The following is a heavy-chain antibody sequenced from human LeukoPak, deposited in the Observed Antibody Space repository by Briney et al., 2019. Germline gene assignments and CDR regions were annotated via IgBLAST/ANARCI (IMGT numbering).Heavy chain of an antibody. CDR3: AREGRLRSPLSFDY. D-gene: IGHD2/OR15-2a*01. J-gene: IGHJ4*02. CDR2: INSDGSST. CDR1: GFTFSSYW. Sequence: GGSLGLSCAASGFTFSSYWMHWVRQAPGKGLVWVSRINSDGSSTSYADSVKGRFTISRDNAKNTLYLQMNSLRAEDTAVYYCAREGRLRSPLSFDYWGQGTLVTVSS. V-gene: IGHV3-74*01.